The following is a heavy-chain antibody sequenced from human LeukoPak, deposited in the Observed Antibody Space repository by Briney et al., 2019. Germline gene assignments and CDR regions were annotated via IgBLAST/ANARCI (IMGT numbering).Heavy chain of an antibody. CDR2: IYYSGST. Sequence: SETLSLTCTVSGGSISSYYWSWIRQPPGKGLEWIGYIYYSGSTNYNPSLKSRVTISVDTSKNQFSLKLSSVTAADTAVYYCARTPRSYDSSGYYAFDIWGQGTMVTVSS. D-gene: IGHD3-22*01. CDR3: ARTPRSYDSSGYYAFDI. CDR1: GGSISSYY. J-gene: IGHJ3*02. V-gene: IGHV4-59*01.